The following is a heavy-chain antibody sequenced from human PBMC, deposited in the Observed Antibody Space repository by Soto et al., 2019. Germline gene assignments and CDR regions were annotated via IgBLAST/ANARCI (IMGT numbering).Heavy chain of an antibody. CDR1: GYTFTSYD. D-gene: IGHD3-22*01. Sequence: ASVKVSCKASGYTFTSYDINWVRQATGQGLEWMGWMNPNSGNTGYAQKFQGRVTMTRNTSISTAYMELSSLRSEDTAVYYCARGYYYDSSGYYYRGVAVDYWGQGTLVTVSS. CDR3: ARGYYYDSSGYYYRGVAVDY. V-gene: IGHV1-8*01. CDR2: MNPNSGNT. J-gene: IGHJ4*02.